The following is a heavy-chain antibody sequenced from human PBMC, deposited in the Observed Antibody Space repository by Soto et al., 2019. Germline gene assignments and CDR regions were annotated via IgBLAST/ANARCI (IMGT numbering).Heavy chain of an antibody. V-gene: IGHV3-64D*06. CDR2: ISSNGDST. CDR3: VHPRSTVQIPPT. J-gene: IGHJ5*02. D-gene: IGHD4-17*01. CDR1: GFTFSMFS. Sequence: GGSLRLSCSASGFTFSMFSMHWVRQAPGKGLEYVSGISSNGDSTYYADSVKGRFTISRDNSKNTLYLQMSSLRAVDTAVYYCVHPRSTVQIPPTWGQGTL.